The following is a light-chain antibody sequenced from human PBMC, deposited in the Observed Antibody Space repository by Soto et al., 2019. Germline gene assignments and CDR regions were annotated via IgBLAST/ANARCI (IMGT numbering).Light chain of an antibody. V-gene: IGLV2-23*02. CDR1: SSDVGSYNL. CDR3: CSYAGSSTWV. CDR2: DVN. Sequence: QSALTQPASVSGSPGQSITISCTGTSSDVGSYNLVSWYQQHPGKAPKLMIYDVNKRPSGVSNRFSGSKSGNTASLTISGLQAEDEADYYCCSYAGSSTWVFGGGTKVTVL. J-gene: IGLJ3*02.